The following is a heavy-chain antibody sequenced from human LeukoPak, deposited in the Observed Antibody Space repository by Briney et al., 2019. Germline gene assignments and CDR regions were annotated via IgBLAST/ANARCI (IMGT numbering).Heavy chain of an antibody. D-gene: IGHD1-7*01. V-gene: IGHV4-4*07. J-gene: IGHJ4*02. Sequence: PSETLSLTCTVSGGSISSYYGSWFRKPAGKGRDWIGRIYTSGSTNYNPSLKSRVTMSVDTSKNQFSLKLSSVTAADTAVYYCAREGYNWNYGTVFDYWGQGTLVTVSS. CDR3: AREGYNWNYGTVFDY. CDR2: IYTSGST. CDR1: GGSISSYY.